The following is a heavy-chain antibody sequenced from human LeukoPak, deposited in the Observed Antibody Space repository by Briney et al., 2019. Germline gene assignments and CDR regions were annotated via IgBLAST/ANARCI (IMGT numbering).Heavy chain of an antibody. CDR2: MSYSATS. J-gene: IGHJ4*02. D-gene: IGHD5-24*01. Sequence: PSETLSLTCTVPGGSISSDYWNWIRQPPGKGLEWLGYMSYSATSNYNPSLRSRVTISVNTSKNQFSLNLTSETIADTPLYYCARDRGWLQFEYWGQGILITVSS. CDR3: ARDRGWLQFEY. V-gene: IGHV4-59*01. CDR1: GGSISSDY.